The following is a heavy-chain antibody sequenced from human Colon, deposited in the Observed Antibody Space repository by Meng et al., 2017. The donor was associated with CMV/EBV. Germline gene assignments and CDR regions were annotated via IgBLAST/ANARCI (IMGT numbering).Heavy chain of an antibody. Sequence: GGSLRLSCVASAFRFNSYNIHWVRQPLGKGLEWVAMISDDGINQYYGDFVKGRFTVSRDDSKNTVYLQMNGLRGEDPAVYYCARAPPKERHNYYYGMDVWGQGTAVTVSS. CDR1: AFRFNSYN. D-gene: IGHD5-24*01. J-gene: IGHJ6*02. V-gene: IGHV3-30*04. CDR3: ARAPPKERHNYYYGMDV. CDR2: ISDDGINQ.